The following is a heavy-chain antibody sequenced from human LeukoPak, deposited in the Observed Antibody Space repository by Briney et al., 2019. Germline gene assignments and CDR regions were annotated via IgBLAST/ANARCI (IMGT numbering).Heavy chain of an antibody. D-gene: IGHD1-26*01. V-gene: IGHV5-51*01. CDR1: GYSFTSYW. Sequence: GESLKISCKGSGYSFTSYWLGWVRQMPGKGLEWVGIIYAGDSDTRYSPSFQGQVTISADKSISTAYLLWSSLKASDTALYYCARPIGGAVFPPRGTWFDPWGQGPLVPVSS. CDR3: ARPIGGAVFPPRGTWFDP. CDR2: IYAGDSDT. J-gene: IGHJ5*02.